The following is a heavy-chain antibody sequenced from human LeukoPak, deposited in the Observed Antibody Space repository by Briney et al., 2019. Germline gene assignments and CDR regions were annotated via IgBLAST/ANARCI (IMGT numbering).Heavy chain of an antibody. CDR1: GFTSRSYG. CDR2: ISTNGGST. CDR3: AGGDGYRDIGLLDY. V-gene: IGHV3-64*01. D-gene: IGHD5-24*01. J-gene: IGHJ4*02. Sequence: GGSLRLSCAASGFTSRSYGMHWVRQAPGKGLEYVSAISTNGGSTYYANSVKGRFTISRDNSKNTLYLQMGSLRAEDMAVYYCAGGDGYRDIGLLDYWGQGTLVSVSS.